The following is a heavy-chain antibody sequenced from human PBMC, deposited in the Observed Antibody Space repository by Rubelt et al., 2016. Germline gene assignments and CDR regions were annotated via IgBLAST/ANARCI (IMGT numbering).Heavy chain of an antibody. D-gene: IGHD6-13*01. CDR2: IYYSGST. CDR3: AIGLFPGIAGLCC. V-gene: IGHV4-39*02. CDR1: GGSISSSSYY. J-gene: IGHJ4*02. Sequence: QMQLQESGPGLAKPSETLSLTCTVSGGSISSSSYYWGWIRQPPGKGLEWIGSIYYSGSTYYNPSLKSRVTISVDTSKNHFSLKLGSLTAAYTAVDYCAIGLFPGIAGLCCWGQGTLVTVSS.